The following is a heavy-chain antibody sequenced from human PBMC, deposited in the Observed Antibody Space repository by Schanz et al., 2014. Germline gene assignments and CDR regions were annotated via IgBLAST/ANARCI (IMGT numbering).Heavy chain of an antibody. J-gene: IGHJ4*02. Sequence: QGQLVESGGGVVQPGRSLRLSCAASGFTFSSYAMHWVRQAPGKGLEWVAVMSYDGNNEDYADSVKGRFSISRDNSQNTLYLQMDSLRPEDTAVYFCAKDTGYCHGGACYCFEYWGLGILVTVSS. V-gene: IGHV3-30*18. CDR3: AKDTGYCHGGACYCFEY. D-gene: IGHD2-8*02. CDR1: GFTFSSYA. CDR2: MSYDGNNE.